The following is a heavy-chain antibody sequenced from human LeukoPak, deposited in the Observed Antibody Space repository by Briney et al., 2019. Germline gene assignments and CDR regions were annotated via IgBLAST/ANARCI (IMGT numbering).Heavy chain of an antibody. CDR3: ARRIASARRIASSGKGFDY. J-gene: IGHJ4*02. V-gene: IGHV4-59*01. CDR2: IDYSGST. CDR1: GASISSDY. D-gene: IGHD6-13*01. Sequence: PSETLSLTCTVSGASISSDYWSWIRQPPGKGLEWIGDIDYSGSTKYNPSLKSRVTISLDMSKNHFSLKLSSVTAADAAVYYCARRIASARRIASSGKGFDYWGQGTLVTVSS.